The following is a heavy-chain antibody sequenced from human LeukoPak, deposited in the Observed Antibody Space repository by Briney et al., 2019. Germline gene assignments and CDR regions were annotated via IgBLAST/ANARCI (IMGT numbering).Heavy chain of an antibody. D-gene: IGHD6-19*01. J-gene: IGHJ4*02. CDR3: ARGGSVAVAGSFDY. Sequence: SETLSLTCTVSGYSISSGYYWGWIRQPPGKGLEWIGSIYHSGSTYYNPSLKSRVTISVDTSKNQFSLKLSSVTAADTAVYYCARGGSVAVAGSFDYWGQGTLVTVPS. CDR2: IYHSGST. V-gene: IGHV4-38-2*02. CDR1: GYSISSGYY.